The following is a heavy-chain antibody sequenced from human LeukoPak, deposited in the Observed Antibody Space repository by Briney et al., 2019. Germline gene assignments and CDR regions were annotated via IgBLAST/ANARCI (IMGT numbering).Heavy chain of an antibody. CDR3: ARTRPRYYYGMDV. CDR2: INHSGST. Sequence: SETLSLTCAVYGGSSSGYYWSWIRQPPGKGLEWIGEINHSGSTNYNPSLKSRVTISVDTSKNQFSLKLSSVTAADTAVYYCARTRPRYYYGMDVWGQGTTVTVSS. V-gene: IGHV4-34*01. CDR1: GGSSSGYY. J-gene: IGHJ6*02.